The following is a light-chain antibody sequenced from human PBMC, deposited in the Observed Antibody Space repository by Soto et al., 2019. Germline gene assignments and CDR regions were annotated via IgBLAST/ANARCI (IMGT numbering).Light chain of an antibody. J-gene: IGLJ1*01. CDR2: IVY. Sequence: QSVLTQPASVSGTHGQWITNSCTGTSSGVGAYNCVSWHQQHPCKALRLLSYIVYDRASAISYLFSVSESGNTTSLTISGLQSENLADHYCVACTVVRTDGFGTGTKVTV. CDR3: VACTVVRTDG. V-gene: IGLV2-14*03. CDR1: SSGVGAYNC.